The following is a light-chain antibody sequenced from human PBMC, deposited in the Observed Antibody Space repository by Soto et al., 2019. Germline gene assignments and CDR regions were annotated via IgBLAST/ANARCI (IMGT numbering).Light chain of an antibody. CDR3: QQYSKWPPIT. CDR2: GAS. Sequence: EIVMTQSPATLSVSPGERATLSCRASQSISNNLAWYQQRPGQAPSLLIYGASIRATGIPARFSGSGSGTEFTLTISYLQSEDFAVYYCQQYSKWPPITFGQGTRLEIK. CDR1: QSISNN. V-gene: IGKV3-15*01. J-gene: IGKJ5*01.